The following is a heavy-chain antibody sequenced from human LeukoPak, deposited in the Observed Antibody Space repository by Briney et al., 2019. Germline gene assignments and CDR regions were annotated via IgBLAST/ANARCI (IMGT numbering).Heavy chain of an antibody. D-gene: IGHD2-15*01. CDR1: GFTFSSYS. Sequence: GGSLRLSCAASGFTFSSYSMNWVRQAPGKGLEWVSYISSSSSTIYYADSVKGRFTISRDNAKNSLYLQMNSLRAEDTAVYYCARLYCSGGSCYPFFDYWGQGTLVTVSS. CDR2: ISSSSSTI. J-gene: IGHJ4*02. V-gene: IGHV3-48*01. CDR3: ARLYCSGGSCYPFFDY.